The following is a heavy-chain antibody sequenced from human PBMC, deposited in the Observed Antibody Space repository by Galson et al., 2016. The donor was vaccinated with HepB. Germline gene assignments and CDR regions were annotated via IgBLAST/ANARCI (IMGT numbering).Heavy chain of an antibody. D-gene: IGHD2-15*01. CDR3: ARDSAAVGATDRFDP. CDR2: INSDGSST. Sequence: ASGFIFSSYWMHWVRQAPGKGLVWVSRINSDGSSTSYADSVEGRFTISRDNAKNTLYLQMNSLRGEDTAVYYGARDSAAVGATDRFDPWGQGTLVTVSS. V-gene: IGHV3-74*01. CDR1: GFIFSSYW. J-gene: IGHJ5*02.